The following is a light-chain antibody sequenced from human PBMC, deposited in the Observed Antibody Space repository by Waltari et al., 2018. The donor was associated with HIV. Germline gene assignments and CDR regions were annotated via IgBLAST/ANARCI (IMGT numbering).Light chain of an antibody. J-gene: IGLJ1*01. V-gene: IGLV1-47*01. CDR2: RNN. CDR3: ATWNDSLSGYV. Sequence: QSLLTQPPSASGTPGQRATISCSGSSSNIGRNYLYWYQHLPGTATKLLIYRNNQRPSGVPDRFSGSKSGTSASLAISGLRSEDEADYYCATWNDSLSGYVFGTGTKVTV. CDR1: SSNIGRNY.